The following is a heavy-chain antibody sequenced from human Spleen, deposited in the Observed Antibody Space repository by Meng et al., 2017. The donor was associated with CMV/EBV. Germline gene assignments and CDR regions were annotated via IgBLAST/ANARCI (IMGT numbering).Heavy chain of an antibody. CDR1: GFTFSSYD. J-gene: IGHJ6*02. V-gene: IGHV3-13*01. CDR3: ARNLVLPAAIQYYYRNYGMDV. D-gene: IGHD2-2*01. Sequence: GESLKISCAASGFTFSSYDMHWVRQATGKGLEWVSTIGTAGDTYYPGSVKGRFTISRDDAKNTLSLQMNSLRVDDTAAYYCARNLVLPAAIQYYYRNYGMDVWGQGTTVTVSS. CDR2: IGTAGDT.